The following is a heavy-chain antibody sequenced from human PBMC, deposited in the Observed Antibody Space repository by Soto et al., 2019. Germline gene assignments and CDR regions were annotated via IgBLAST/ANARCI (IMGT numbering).Heavy chain of an antibody. CDR2: IIPILGIA. D-gene: IGHD3-22*01. CDR3: AKGAGDYDSSGYALHY. CDR1: GGTFSSYT. J-gene: IGHJ4*02. Sequence: QVQLVQSGAEVKKPGSSVKVSCKASGGTFSSYTISWVRQAPGQGLEWMGRIIPILGIANYAQKFQGRVTITADKSTSTADMELSSLRSEDTAVYYCAKGAGDYDSSGYALHYWGQGTLVTVSS. V-gene: IGHV1-69*02.